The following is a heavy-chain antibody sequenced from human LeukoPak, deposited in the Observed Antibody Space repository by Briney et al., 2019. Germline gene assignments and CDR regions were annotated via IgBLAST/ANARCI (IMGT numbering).Heavy chain of an antibody. J-gene: IGHJ4*02. CDR1: GGSISSYY. CDR3: ARDSTEVAGLFDY. Sequence: SETLSLTCTVSGGSISSYYWSWIRQPAGKGLECIGRIYTSGSTNYNPSLKSRVTMSLDTTKNQFSLKLSSVPAADTAVYYCARDSTEVAGLFDYWGQGTLVTVSS. D-gene: IGHD6-19*01. CDR2: IYTSGST. V-gene: IGHV4-4*07.